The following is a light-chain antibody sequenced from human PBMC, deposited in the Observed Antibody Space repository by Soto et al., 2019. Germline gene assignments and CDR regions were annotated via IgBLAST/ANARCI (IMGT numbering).Light chain of an antibody. CDR1: SSDVGGYNY. CDR2: EVS. V-gene: IGLV2-14*01. CDR3: SLYTSENTYV. J-gene: IGLJ1*01. Sequence: QSALTQPASVSGSPGQSITISCTGTSSDVGGYNYVSWYQQHPGKAPKLMIYEVSNRPSGVSNRFSGSKSGNTASLTISGLQAEDEADYYCSLYTSENTYVFGTGTKV.